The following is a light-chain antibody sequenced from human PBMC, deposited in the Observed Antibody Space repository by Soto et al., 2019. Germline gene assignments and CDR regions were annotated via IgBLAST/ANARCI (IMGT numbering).Light chain of an antibody. J-gene: IGKJ5*01. CDR3: QQYNNWPIT. CDR1: QSVSSN. CDR2: GAS. V-gene: IGKV3-15*01. Sequence: EIVLTQSPATLSVSPGERATFSCRASQSVSSNLAWYQQKPGQAPRLLIYGASTRATGIPARFTGSASGTEFTLTISSLQSEDFAIYYCQQYNNWPITFGQGTRLEI.